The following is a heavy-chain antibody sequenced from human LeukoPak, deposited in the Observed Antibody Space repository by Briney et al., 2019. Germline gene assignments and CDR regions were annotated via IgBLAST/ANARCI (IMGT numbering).Heavy chain of an antibody. CDR2: TYYRSKWYN. J-gene: IGHJ4*02. V-gene: IGHV6-1*01. D-gene: IGHD1-26*01. CDR1: GDSVSSNSAA. Sequence: SQTLSLICAISGDSVSSNSAAWNWIRQSPSRGLEWLGRTYYRSKWYNDYAVSVKSRITINPDTSKNQFSLQLNSVTPEDTAVYYCAREGSSGSPTHLPFDYWGQGTLVTVSS. CDR3: AREGSSGSPTHLPFDY.